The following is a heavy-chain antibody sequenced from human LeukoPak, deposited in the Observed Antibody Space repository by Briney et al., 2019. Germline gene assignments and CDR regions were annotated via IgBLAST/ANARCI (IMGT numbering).Heavy chain of an antibody. D-gene: IGHD6-19*01. CDR3: ARSSIMSSSGWYDY. V-gene: IGHV1-2*02. J-gene: IGHJ4*02. CDR1: GYTFNSYY. CDR2: INPNSGGT. Sequence: ASVKVSCKTSGYTFNSYYVHWVRQAPGQGLEWMGWINPNSGGTNYAQKFQGRVTMTRDTSISTAYMELSRLRSDDTAVYYCARSSIMSSSGWYDYWGQGTLVTVSS.